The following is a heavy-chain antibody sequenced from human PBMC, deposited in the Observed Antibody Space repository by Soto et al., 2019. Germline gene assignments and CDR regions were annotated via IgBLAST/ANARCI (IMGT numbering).Heavy chain of an antibody. J-gene: IGHJ4*02. Sequence: XESLKLSCKGSGYSFTSDWVAWVRQMPGKGLEWMGIIYPGDSDTRYSPSFQGQVTISADKSINTAYLQWSSLKASDTAMYFCARWYSSGLYNLDYWGQGTL. D-gene: IGHD6-19*01. CDR1: GYSFTSDW. V-gene: IGHV5-51*01. CDR2: IYPGDSDT. CDR3: ARWYSSGLYNLDY.